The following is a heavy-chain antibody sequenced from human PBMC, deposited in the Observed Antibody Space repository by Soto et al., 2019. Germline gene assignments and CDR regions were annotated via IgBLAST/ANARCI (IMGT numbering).Heavy chain of an antibody. J-gene: IGHJ4*02. V-gene: IGHV1-69*12. CDR1: GGTFSSYA. D-gene: IGHD5-18*01. CDR3: ARDIMVSGDTAMVYDY. Sequence: QVQLVQSGAEVKKPGSSVKVSCKASGGTFSSYAISWVRQAPGQGLEWMGGIIPIFGTANYAQKFQGRVTITADESMSTAYMEMGSLRSEDTAVYYCARDIMVSGDTAMVYDYWGQGTLVTVSS. CDR2: IIPIFGTA.